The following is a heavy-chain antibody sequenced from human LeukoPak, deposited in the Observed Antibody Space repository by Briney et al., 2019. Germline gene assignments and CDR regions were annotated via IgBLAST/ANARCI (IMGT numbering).Heavy chain of an antibody. CDR3: ARAGGYCGRISCPYYFDY. J-gene: IGHJ4*02. V-gene: IGHV4-59*01. Sequence: SETLSLTCTVSGGSINSYYWSWTRQPPGKGLEWIGYISYSGSTNYNPSLESRVTISLDTSKNQFSLKLSSVTAADTAVYYCARAGGYCGRISCPYYFDYWGQGSLVAVSS. D-gene: IGHD2-15*01. CDR1: GGSINSYY. CDR2: ISYSGST.